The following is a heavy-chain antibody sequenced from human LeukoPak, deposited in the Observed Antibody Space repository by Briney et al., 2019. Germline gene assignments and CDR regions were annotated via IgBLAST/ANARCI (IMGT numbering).Heavy chain of an antibody. CDR2: INPNSGGT. J-gene: IGHJ3*02. D-gene: IGHD4-17*01. V-gene: IGHV1-2*02. CDR1: GYTFTGYY. CDR3: ARGNGDYRRFENAFDI. Sequence: AASVKVSCKASGYTFTGYYMHWVRQAPGQGLEWMGWINPNSGGTNYPQKFQGRVTMTRDTSISTAYMELSRLRSDDTAVYYCARGNGDYRRFENAFDIWGQGTMVTVSS.